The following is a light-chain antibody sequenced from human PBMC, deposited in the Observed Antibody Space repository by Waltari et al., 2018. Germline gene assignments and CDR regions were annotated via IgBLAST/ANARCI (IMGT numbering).Light chain of an antibody. CDR1: TLPKEY. V-gene: IGLV3-25*03. CDR2: KDS. J-gene: IGLJ3*02. Sequence: SYGLTQAPSVSVSPGQTARITCSGDTLPKEYAYWYQQTPGQAPELVIYKDSERPSGIHERVAGSRAGTTVALTINGVQAEDEAEDYCQSSDSSGSYVLFGGGTKLTVL. CDR3: QSSDSSGSYVL.